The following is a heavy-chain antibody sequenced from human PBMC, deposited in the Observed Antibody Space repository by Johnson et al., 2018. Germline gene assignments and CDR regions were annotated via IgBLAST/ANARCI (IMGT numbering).Heavy chain of an antibody. D-gene: IGHD3-16*01. CDR3: AQDVGGVRANSGAFDI. J-gene: IGHJ3*02. V-gene: IGHV3-30*18. CDR2: ILYDGSNK. Sequence: VQLVESGGGVVQPRRSLRPSCAASGFTFSNYGMHWVRQAPGKGLEWVALILYDGSNKYYADSVKGRLSISRDNSKNTLYLQIHSLRAEDTAVYYGAQDVGGVRANSGAFDIWGQVTLVTVSS. CDR1: GFTFSNYG.